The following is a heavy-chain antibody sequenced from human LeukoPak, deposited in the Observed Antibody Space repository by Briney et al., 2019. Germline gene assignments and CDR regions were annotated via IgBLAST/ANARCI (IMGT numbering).Heavy chain of an antibody. V-gene: IGHV3-23*01. CDR2: IGGSNGIT. D-gene: IGHD4-17*01. Sequence: GGSLRLSCAASRFTFNSYAMSWVRQAPGKGLEWVSVIGGSNGITFYVGSVKGRFTISRDNSKDTLYLQMNSLRAEDTAVYYCAKSFGDYANFDYWGQGTLVTVSS. CDR1: RFTFNSYA. CDR3: AKSFGDYANFDY. J-gene: IGHJ4*02.